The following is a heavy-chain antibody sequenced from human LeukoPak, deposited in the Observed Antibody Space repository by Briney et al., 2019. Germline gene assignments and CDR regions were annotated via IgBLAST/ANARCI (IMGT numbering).Heavy chain of an antibody. CDR1: GVSTTNGIYY. D-gene: IGHD6-19*01. Sequence: SETLSLTCTVSGVSTTNGIYYWAWIRQSPGKGLEWIGSVHNVGSTYYNLSLRSRVNMSTDTSQNQVSLRLNSVTAADTAVYYCARHAEYNSGWHFYLDHWGQGIPVTVSS. V-gene: IGHV4-39*01. CDR3: ARHAEYNSGWHFYLDH. CDR2: VHNVGST. J-gene: IGHJ4*02.